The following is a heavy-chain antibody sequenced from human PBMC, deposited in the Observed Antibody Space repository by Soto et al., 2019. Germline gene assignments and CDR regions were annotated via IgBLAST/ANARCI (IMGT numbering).Heavy chain of an antibody. CDR1: GFTFSSYS. CDR3: ARNESTNIYGMDV. Sequence: EVQLVESGGGLVKPGGSLRLSCAASGFTFSSYSMNWVRQAPGKGLEWVSSISSSSFSINYADSVKGRFSISRDNAQNSLHLQMNNWIAEDTAVYYCARNESTNIYGMDVWGQGTTVTVPS. J-gene: IGHJ6*02. CDR2: ISSSSFSI. V-gene: IGHV3-21*01.